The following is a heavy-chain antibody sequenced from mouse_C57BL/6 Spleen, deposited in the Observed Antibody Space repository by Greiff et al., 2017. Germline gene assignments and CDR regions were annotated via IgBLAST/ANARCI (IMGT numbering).Heavy chain of an antibody. D-gene: IGHD2-3*01. J-gene: IGHJ4*01. Sequence: QVPLHPPGAELVMPGASVTLSCKASGYTFTSYWMHWVKPRPGQGLEWIGEIAPSDSYTNYNQKFKGKSTLTVDKSSSTAYMQLSSLTSEASAVYYCARAFSDGYYAMDDWGQGTSVTVSS. CDR2: IAPSDSYT. CDR1: GYTFTSYW. V-gene: IGHV1-69*01. CDR3: ARAFSDGYYAMDD.